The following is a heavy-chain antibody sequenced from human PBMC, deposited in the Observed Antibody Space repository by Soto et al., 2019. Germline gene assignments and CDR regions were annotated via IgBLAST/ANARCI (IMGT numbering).Heavy chain of an antibody. CDR1: GGSISTGGYS. J-gene: IGHJ5*02. CDR2: IYHSGST. D-gene: IGHD3-10*01. V-gene: IGHV4-30-2*01. Sequence: PSETLSLTCDVSGGSISTGGYSWNWIRQPPGKGLEWVGYIYHSGSTYDNPSLKSRVTISVDRSKNQFSLKLSSVTAADTAVYYCARAKDYYGSGSYRGVNWFDPWGQGTLVTVSS. CDR3: ARAKDYYGSGSYRGVNWFDP.